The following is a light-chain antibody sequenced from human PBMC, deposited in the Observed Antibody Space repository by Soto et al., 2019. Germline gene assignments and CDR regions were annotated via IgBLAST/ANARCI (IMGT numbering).Light chain of an antibody. CDR1: QSVSSN. CDR3: QQYNNWPL. J-gene: IGKJ4*01. CDR2: GAS. V-gene: IGKV3-15*01. Sequence: EIVMTQSPATLSVSPGERATLSCRASQSVSSNLAWYQQKPGQAPRLLNYGASTRATGIPARFSGSGSGTEFTLTISSLQSEDFAVYYCQQYNNWPLFGGGTKVEIK.